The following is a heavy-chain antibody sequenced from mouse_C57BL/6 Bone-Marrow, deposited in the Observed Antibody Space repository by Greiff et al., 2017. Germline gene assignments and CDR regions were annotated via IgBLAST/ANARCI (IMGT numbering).Heavy chain of an antibody. CDR2: IWTGGGT. V-gene: IGHV2-9-1*01. Sequence: QVQLQQSGPGLVAPSQSLSITCTVSGFSLTSYAISWVRQPPGKGLEWLGVIWTGGGTNYNSALKSRLSISKDNSKSQVFLKMNSLQTDDASRYYSARKGYYGNYGFDYWGQGTTLTVSS. D-gene: IGHD2-1*01. J-gene: IGHJ2*01. CDR3: ARKGYYGNYGFDY. CDR1: GFSLTSYA.